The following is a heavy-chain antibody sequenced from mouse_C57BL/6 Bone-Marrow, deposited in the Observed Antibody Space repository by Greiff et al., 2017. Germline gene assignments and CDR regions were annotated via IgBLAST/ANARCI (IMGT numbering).Heavy chain of an antibody. CDR1: GYSFTHYY. CDR2: IPPGSGNT. CDR3: ARFYDDDGNYMDY. Sequence: VKLMESGPELVKPGASVKISCKASGYSFTHYYIHWVQQRPGQGLEWIGWIPPGSGNTNYNEKLKGKATMTADNSYSTAFMQLSSLTSEDSAVYYCARFYDDDGNYMDYWGQGTSVTVSS. J-gene: IGHJ4*01. D-gene: IGHD2-4*01. V-gene: IGHV1-66*01.